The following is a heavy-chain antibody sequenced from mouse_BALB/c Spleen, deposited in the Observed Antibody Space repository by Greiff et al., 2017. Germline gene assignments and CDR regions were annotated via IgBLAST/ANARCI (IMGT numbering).Heavy chain of an antibody. CDR1: GFTFSSYA. D-gene: IGHD2-1*01. Sequence: EVKLMESGGGLVKPGGSLKLSCAASGFTFSSYAMSWVRQTPEKRLEWVATISSGGSYTYYPDSVKGRFTISRDNAKNTLYLQMSSLRSEDTAMYYCAYYGNQGRENWYFDVWGAGTTVTVSS. V-gene: IGHV5-9-3*01. CDR3: AYYGNQGRENWYFDV. CDR2: ISSGGSYT. J-gene: IGHJ1*01.